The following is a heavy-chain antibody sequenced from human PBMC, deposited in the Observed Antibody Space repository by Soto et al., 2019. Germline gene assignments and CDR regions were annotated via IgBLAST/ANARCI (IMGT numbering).Heavy chain of an antibody. CDR3: ARDNEYSSGRGSIWFDP. Sequence: QVQLQESGPGLVKPSETLSLTCTVSGGSISSYYWSWIRQPPGKGLEWIGYIYYSGSTNYNPSLKSRVTRSVDTSKNQFSLKLSSVTAADTAVYYCARDNEYSSGRGSIWFDPWGQGTLVTVSS. V-gene: IGHV4-59*01. D-gene: IGHD6-19*01. CDR2: IYYSGST. J-gene: IGHJ5*02. CDR1: GGSISSYY.